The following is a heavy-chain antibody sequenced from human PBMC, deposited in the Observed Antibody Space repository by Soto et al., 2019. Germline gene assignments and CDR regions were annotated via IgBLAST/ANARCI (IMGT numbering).Heavy chain of an antibody. D-gene: IGHD3-3*01. J-gene: IGHJ6*02. Sequence: GGSLRLSCAASGFTLSSYGMHWVRQAPGKGLEWVAVISYDGSNKYYADSVKGRFTISRDNSKNTLYLQMNSLRAEDTAVYYCAKGHDFWSGSGGMDVWGQGTTVTVSS. V-gene: IGHV3-30*18. CDR2: ISYDGSNK. CDR1: GFTLSSYG. CDR3: AKGHDFWSGSGGMDV.